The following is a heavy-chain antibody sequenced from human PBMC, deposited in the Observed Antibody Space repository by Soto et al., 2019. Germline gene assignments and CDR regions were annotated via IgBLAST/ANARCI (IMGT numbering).Heavy chain of an antibody. D-gene: IGHD5-12*01. Sequence: TGGSLRLSCAASGFTFSSYGMHRVRQAPGKGLEWVAVISYDGSNKYYADSVKGRFTISRDNSKNTLYLQMNSLRAEDTAVYYCATSRWLQLRGYFDYWGQGTLVTVSS. V-gene: IGHV3-30*03. CDR2: ISYDGSNK. CDR1: GFTFSSYG. J-gene: IGHJ4*02. CDR3: ATSRWLQLRGYFDY.